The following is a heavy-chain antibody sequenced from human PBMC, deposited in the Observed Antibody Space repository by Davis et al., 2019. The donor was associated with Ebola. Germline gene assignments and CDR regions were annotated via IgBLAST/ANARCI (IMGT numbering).Heavy chain of an antibody. Sequence: GESLKISCAASGFTFSAYPIHWVRQAPGKGLEYVAAISTDGGGTYYANSVKGRFTISRDNSKNTLYLQMGSLRVDDMAVYYCARKFSSGTYWIDYWGRGTLVTVSS. CDR1: GFTFSAYP. CDR2: ISTDGGGT. CDR3: ARKFSSGTYWIDY. D-gene: IGHD3-10*01. V-gene: IGHV3-64*01. J-gene: IGHJ4*02.